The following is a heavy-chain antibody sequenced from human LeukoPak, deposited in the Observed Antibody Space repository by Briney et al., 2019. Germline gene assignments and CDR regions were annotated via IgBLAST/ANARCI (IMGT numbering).Heavy chain of an antibody. D-gene: IGHD2-15*01. J-gene: IGHJ5*02. V-gene: IGHV1-18*04. CDR3: ARGWSGYCSGGSCYGPNWFDP. CDR2: ISAYNGNT. Sequence: ASVKVSCKASGYTFTGYYMHWVRQAPGQGLEWMGWISAYNGNTNYAQKLQGRVTMTTDTSTSTAYMELRSLRSDDTAVYYCARGWSGYCSGGSCYGPNWFDPWGQGTLVTVSS. CDR1: GYTFTGYY.